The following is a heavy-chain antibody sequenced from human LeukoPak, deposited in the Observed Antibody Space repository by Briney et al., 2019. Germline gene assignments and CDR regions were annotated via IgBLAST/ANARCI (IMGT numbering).Heavy chain of an antibody. CDR2: ILYDGSDK. V-gene: IGHV3-33*08. D-gene: IGHD2-2*01. J-gene: IGHJ4*02. Sequence: GGSLRLSCAASGFTFSSYSMNWVRQAPGKGLEWVAVILYDGSDKFYADSVKGRFTISRDNSKNTLYLQMNNLRTDDAAVYYCARDRVTGTSCIDSWGQGTLVTVSS. CDR3: ARDRVTGTSCIDS. CDR1: GFTFSSYS.